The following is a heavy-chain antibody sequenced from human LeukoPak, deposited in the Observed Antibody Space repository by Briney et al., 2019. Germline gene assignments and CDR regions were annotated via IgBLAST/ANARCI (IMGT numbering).Heavy chain of an antibody. CDR3: ARHSTTVVTFSLSLGYFDY. CDR2: IIPIFGTA. J-gene: IGHJ4*02. V-gene: IGHV1-69*06. CDR1: GGTFSSYA. Sequence: SVKVSCKASGGTFSSYAISWVRQAPGQGLEWMGGIIPIFGTANYAQKFQGRVTITADKSTSTAYMELSSLRSEDTAVYYCARHSTTVVTFSLSLGYFDYWGQGTLVTVSS. D-gene: IGHD4-23*01.